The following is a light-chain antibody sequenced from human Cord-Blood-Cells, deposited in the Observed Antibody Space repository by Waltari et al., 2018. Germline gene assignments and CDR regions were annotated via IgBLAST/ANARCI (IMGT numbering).Light chain of an antibody. CDR3: QQYNNWPPLN. V-gene: IGKV3-15*01. Sequence: EIVMMQSPATLSVSPGERATLSCRASQSVSSNLAWYQQKPGQAPRLLIYCASTRATGIPARCSGSRSGTEVTLTISSLQSEDFAVYYCQQYNNWPPLNFGGGTKVEIK. CDR1: QSVSSN. J-gene: IGKJ4*01. CDR2: CAS.